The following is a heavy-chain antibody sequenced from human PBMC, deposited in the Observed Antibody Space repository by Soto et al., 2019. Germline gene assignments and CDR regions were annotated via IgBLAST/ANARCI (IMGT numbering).Heavy chain of an antibody. V-gene: IGHV3-23*01. CDR2: IAGSGGGA. CDR1: EFTFSNYG. J-gene: IGHJ6*02. CDR3: AKGRSTITTRSWMDV. D-gene: IGHD4-4*01. Sequence: HPGGSLRLSCEASEFTFSNYGMSWVRQAPGKGLEWVSAIAGSGGGANYADSVKGRFTISRDNSQNTLYLQMNNLRAEDTAVYYCAKGRSTITTRSWMDVWGQGTTVTVSS.